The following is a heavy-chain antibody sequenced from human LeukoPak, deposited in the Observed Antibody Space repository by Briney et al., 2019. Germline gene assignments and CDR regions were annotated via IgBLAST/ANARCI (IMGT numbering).Heavy chain of an antibody. Sequence: GRSLRLSCAASGFTFSSYAMHWVRQAPGKGLEWVAVISYDGSNKYYADSVKGRFTISRDNSKNTLYLQMNSLRAEDTAVYYCARDVVPAATYYMDVWGKGTTVTVSS. CDR3: ARDVVPAATYYMDV. V-gene: IGHV3-30*04. D-gene: IGHD2-2*01. J-gene: IGHJ6*03. CDR1: GFTFSSYA. CDR2: ISYDGSNK.